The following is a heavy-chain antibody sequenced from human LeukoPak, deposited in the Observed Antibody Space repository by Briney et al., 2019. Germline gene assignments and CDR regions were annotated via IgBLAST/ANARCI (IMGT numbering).Heavy chain of an antibody. CDR2: IYYSGST. V-gene: IGHV4-39*07. Sequence: MPSQTLSHTCTVSGGSITSGRYYWRWIRQPPGKGLGWVGSIYYSGSTYYNPSLKSRVTISVDTSKNQFSLKLSSVTAADTAVYYCARELYYYDSSGYSDYWGQGTLVTVSS. CDR1: GGSITSGRYY. D-gene: IGHD3-22*01. J-gene: IGHJ4*02. CDR3: ARELYYYDSSGYSDY.